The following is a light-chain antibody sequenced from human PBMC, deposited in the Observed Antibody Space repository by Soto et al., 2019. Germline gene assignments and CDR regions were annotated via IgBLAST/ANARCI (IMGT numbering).Light chain of an antibody. Sequence: QSALTQPASVSGSPGQSIAISCSGTSSDVGSFNLVSWYQQHPGKAPKLMIYEGSKRPSGVSNRCSGSKSGNTASLTISGLQAEDEPYYYCCSYAGRSAFYVFGTGTKLPVL. J-gene: IGLJ1*01. V-gene: IGLV2-23*01. CDR2: EGS. CDR3: CSYAGRSAFYV. CDR1: SSDVGSFNL.